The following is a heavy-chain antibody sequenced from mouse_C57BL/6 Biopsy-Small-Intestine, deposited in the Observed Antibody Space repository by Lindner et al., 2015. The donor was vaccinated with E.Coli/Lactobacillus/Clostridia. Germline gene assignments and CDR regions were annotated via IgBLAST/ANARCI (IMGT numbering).Heavy chain of an antibody. CDR1: GFSFNTYA. Sequence: EVQLQESGGGLVQPKGSLKLSCAASGFSFNTYAMNWVRQAPGKGLEWVARIRSKSNNYATYYADSVKDRFTISRDDSESMLYLQMNNLKTEDTAMYYCVRQPITTPIFYAMDYWGQGTSVTVSS. CDR3: VRQPITTPIFYAMDY. V-gene: IGHV10-1*01. J-gene: IGHJ4*01. D-gene: IGHD1-1*01. CDR2: IRSKSNNYAT.